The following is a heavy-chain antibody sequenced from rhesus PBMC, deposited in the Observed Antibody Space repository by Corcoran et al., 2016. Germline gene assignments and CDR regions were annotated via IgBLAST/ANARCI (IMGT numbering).Heavy chain of an antibody. CDR2: IYGSGGGT. CDR1: GGSISDDYY. D-gene: IGHD4-23*01. CDR3: ARTVTTFFYGLDS. J-gene: IGHJ6*01. V-gene: IGHV4-106*01. Sequence: QVQLQESGPGLVKPSETLSLTCAVSGGSISDDYYWSWIRQPPGKGLEWIGYIYGSGGGTNYNPSLKNRVTFSIDTSKNQFSLKLSSVTAAGTAVYYCARTVTTFFYGLDSWGQGVVVTVSS.